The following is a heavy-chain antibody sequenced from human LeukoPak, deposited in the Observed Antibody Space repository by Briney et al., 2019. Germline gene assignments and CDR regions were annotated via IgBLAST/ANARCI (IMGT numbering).Heavy chain of an antibody. J-gene: IGHJ4*02. V-gene: IGHV4-34*01. CDR2: INHSGST. CDR3: ARGRTAGN. Sequence: SETLSLTCAVYGGSFSGYYWSWIRQPPGKGLEWIGEINHSGSTNYNPPLKSRVTISVDTSKNQFSLKLSSVTAADTAVYYCARGRTAGNWGQGTLVTASS. D-gene: IGHD3-10*01. CDR1: GGSFSGYY.